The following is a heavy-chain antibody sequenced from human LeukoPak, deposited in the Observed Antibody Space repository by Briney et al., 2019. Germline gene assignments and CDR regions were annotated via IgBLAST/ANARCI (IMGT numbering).Heavy chain of an antibody. V-gene: IGHV4-34*01. CDR3: ARANWGNYYYYYMDV. CDR1: GGSFSGYY. CDR2: INNSGST. Sequence: SETLSLTCAVYGGSFSGYYWNWIRQPPGKGLEWIGEINNSGSTNYNPSLKSRVTISVDTSKNQFSLKLGSVTAADTAVYYCARANWGNYYYYYMDVWGKGTTVTVSS. J-gene: IGHJ6*03. D-gene: IGHD7-27*01.